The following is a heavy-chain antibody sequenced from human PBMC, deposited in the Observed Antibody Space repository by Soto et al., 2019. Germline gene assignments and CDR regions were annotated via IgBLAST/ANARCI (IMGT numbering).Heavy chain of an antibody. V-gene: IGHV4-34*01. Sequence: PSESLSLNCAVYGGSCNGYYWNWIRQPPGKGLEWIGEINHTGGTHYNPSLKGRVTMSVDTSKNQFSLRLSSVTAADTAIYYCATRITVFGLLIPPFDPWGQGTQVTVSS. J-gene: IGHJ5*02. D-gene: IGHD3-3*01. CDR1: GGSCNGYY. CDR2: INHTGGT. CDR3: ATRITVFGLLIPPFDP.